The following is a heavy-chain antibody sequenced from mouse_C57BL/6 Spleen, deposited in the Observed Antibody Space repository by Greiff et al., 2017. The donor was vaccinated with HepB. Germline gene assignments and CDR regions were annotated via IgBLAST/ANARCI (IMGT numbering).Heavy chain of an antibody. J-gene: IGHJ2*01. Sequence: VQLKQSGPELVKPGASVKISCKASGYSFTGYYMNWVKQSPEKSLEWIGEINPSTGGTTYNQKFKAKATLTVDKSSSTAYMQLKSLTSEDSAVYYCARSYGSSLYYFDYWGQCTTLTVSS. CDR3: ARSYGSSLYYFDY. V-gene: IGHV1-42*01. CDR1: GYSFTGYY. CDR2: INPSTGGT. D-gene: IGHD1-1*01.